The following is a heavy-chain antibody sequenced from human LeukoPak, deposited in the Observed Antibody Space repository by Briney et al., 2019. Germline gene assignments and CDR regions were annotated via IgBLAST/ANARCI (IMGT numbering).Heavy chain of an antibody. CDR2: INTNTGNP. J-gene: IGHJ1*01. CDR1: GYIFDIYA. D-gene: IGHD1-7*01. Sequence: ASVKVSCKASGYIFDIYAMIWVRQAPGQGLELMGWINTNTGNPTYAQGFTGRFVFSLDTSVSTAYLQISSLKAEDTAVYYCARDYTVTLGTTTYFQHWGQGTLVTVSS. CDR3: ARDYTVTLGTTTYFQH. V-gene: IGHV7-4-1*02.